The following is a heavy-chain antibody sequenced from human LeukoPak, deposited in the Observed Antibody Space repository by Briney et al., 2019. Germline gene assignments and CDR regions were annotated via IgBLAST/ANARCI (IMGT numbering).Heavy chain of an antibody. J-gene: IGHJ4*02. CDR2: INYSGST. CDR3: ARGRGVPYYYDSSGYYPADY. Sequence: SETLSLTCTVSGASISSGDYYWSWIRQPPGKGLECIGHINYSGSTYYNPSLKSRVTISVDTSKNQFSLKLSSVTAADTAVYYCARGRGVPYYYDSSGYYPADYWGQGTLATVSS. V-gene: IGHV4-30-4*01. D-gene: IGHD3-22*01. CDR1: GASISSGDYY.